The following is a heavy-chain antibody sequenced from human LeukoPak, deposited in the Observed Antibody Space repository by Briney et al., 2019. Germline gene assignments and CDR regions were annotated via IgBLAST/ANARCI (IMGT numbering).Heavy chain of an antibody. D-gene: IGHD6-13*01. V-gene: IGHV3-23*01. CDR1: GFTFSSYA. CDR3: AKDTYSGIAPKSLDA. J-gene: IGHJ5*02. Sequence: GGSLRLSCAASGFTFSSYAMSWVRQAPGKGLEWVSDISGSGGSTYYADSVKGRFTISRDNSKNTLYLQMNSLRAEDTAVYFCAKDTYSGIAPKSLDAWGQGTLVTVSS. CDR2: ISGSGGST.